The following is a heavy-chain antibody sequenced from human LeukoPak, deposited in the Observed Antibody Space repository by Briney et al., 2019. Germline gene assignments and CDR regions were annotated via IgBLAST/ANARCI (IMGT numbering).Heavy chain of an antibody. CDR3: ASLAAAGTTYYYYGMDV. CDR1: GFTFCSYE. V-gene: IGHV3-48*03. Sequence: GGSLRLSCAASGFTFCSYEMNWVRQAPGKGLEWVSYISSSGSTIYYADSVKGRFTISRDNAKNSLYLQMNSLRAEDTAVYYCASLAAAGTTYYYYGMDVWGQGTTVTVSS. J-gene: IGHJ6*02. D-gene: IGHD6-13*01. CDR2: ISSSGSTI.